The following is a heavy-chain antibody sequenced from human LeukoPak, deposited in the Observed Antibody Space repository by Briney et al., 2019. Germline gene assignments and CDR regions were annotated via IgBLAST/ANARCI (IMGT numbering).Heavy chain of an antibody. J-gene: IGHJ4*02. Sequence: GASVKVSCKASGYTFTSYGISWVRQAPGQGLEWMGWISAYNGDTNYAQKLQGRVTMTTDTSTSTAYMELRSLRSDDTAVHYCARVKTGPWYSSGWYTGGDCDYWGQGTLVTVSS. CDR1: GYTFTSYG. D-gene: IGHD6-19*01. CDR2: ISAYNGDT. CDR3: ARVKTGPWYSSGWYTGGDCDY. V-gene: IGHV1-18*01.